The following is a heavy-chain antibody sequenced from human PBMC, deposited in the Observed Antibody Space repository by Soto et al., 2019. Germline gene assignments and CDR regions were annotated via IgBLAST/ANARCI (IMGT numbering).Heavy chain of an antibody. V-gene: IGHV4-30-2*06. D-gene: IGHD5-12*01. CDR2: ISHLEST. CDR3: ARGGGYDSFDY. Sequence: SETLSLTCTVSGASISYGGFSWSWIRQSPGKGLEWIGYISHLESTYFHPSFKSRLTMSIDRTRNQFSLKLSSVTAADMAVYYCARGGGYDSFDYWGQRVLVTVSS. CDR1: GASISYGGFS. J-gene: IGHJ4*02.